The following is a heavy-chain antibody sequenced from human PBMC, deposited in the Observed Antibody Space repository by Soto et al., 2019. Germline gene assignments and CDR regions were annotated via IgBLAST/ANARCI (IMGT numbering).Heavy chain of an antibody. J-gene: IGHJ1*01. V-gene: IGHV4-39*07. CDR3: ARGAAAGSDAEYFQH. Sequence: SETLSLTCTVSGGSISSSSYYWGWIRQPPGKGLEWIGSIYYSGSTNYNPSLKSRVTISVDTSKNQFSLKLSSVTAADTAVYYCARGAAAGSDAEYFQHWGQGTLVTVSS. CDR2: IYYSGST. D-gene: IGHD6-13*01. CDR1: GGSISSSSYY.